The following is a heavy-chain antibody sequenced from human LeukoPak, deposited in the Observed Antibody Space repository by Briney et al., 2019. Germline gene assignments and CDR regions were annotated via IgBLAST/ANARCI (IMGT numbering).Heavy chain of an antibody. Sequence: GGSLRLSCAASGFTFSSYWMHWVRQAPGKGLVWVSRINSDGSSTNYADSVKGRFTISRDNAENTLYLQMNSLRAEDTDVYYCARGGEGGGDSFCDYWGQGTLVTVSS. CDR1: GFTFSSYW. J-gene: IGHJ4*02. D-gene: IGHD2-21*02. V-gene: IGHV3-74*01. CDR2: INSDGSST. CDR3: ARGGEGGGDSFCDY.